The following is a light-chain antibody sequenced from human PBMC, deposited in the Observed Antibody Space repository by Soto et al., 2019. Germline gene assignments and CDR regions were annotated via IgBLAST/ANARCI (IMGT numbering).Light chain of an antibody. CDR1: QSVSSTY. J-gene: IGKJ2*03. Sequence: EIVLTQSPGTLSLSPGEGATLSCRASQSVSSTYLAWYQQKPGQSPRLLIYGASNRATGIPDRFSGRGSGTVFTLTISRLEPEDFPLYYCEQFGSSPRYSFGPGTELEIK. CDR3: EQFGSSPRYS. V-gene: IGKV3-20*01. CDR2: GAS.